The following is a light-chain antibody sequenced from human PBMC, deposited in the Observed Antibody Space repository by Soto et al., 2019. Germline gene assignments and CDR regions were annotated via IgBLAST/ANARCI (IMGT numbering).Light chain of an antibody. V-gene: IGLV2-14*03. Sequence: QSVLNQPASVSGAPGQSITISCTGTSSDVGAYNFASWYQQHPGAAPKLLIHDVDKRPPGVPDRFSASKSGNTASLTISGLQAEDEADYYCCSYAGEYKYVFGSGTKVTVL. CDR1: SSDVGAYNF. CDR2: DVD. CDR3: CSYAGEYKYV. J-gene: IGLJ1*01.